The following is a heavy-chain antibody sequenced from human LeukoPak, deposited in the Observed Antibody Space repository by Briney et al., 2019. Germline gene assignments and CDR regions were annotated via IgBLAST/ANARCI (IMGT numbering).Heavy chain of an antibody. V-gene: IGHV3-74*01. CDR1: GFTFSSYW. Sequence: PGGSLRLSCEASGFTFSSYWMHWVRQAPGKGLVWVSRINSGGSFTNYADSVKGRFTISRDNAKNTLYLQMNSLRAEDTAVYYCAREFGSSRYFDYWGRGIPVTVSS. CDR3: AREFGSSRYFDY. J-gene: IGHJ4*02. D-gene: IGHD2-15*01. CDR2: INSGGSFT.